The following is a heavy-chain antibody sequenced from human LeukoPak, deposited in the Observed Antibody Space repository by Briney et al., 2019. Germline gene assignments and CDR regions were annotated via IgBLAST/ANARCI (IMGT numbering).Heavy chain of an antibody. D-gene: IGHD3-10*01. CDR2: ISSISSTI. CDR1: GLTFSSYS. CDR3: AREPATHRLLWFGELLFCAFDI. Sequence: PGGSLRLSCAVSGLTFSSYSMNWVRQAPGKGLEWVSYISSISSTIYYADSVKGRFTISRDNSKNTLYLQMNSLRAEDTAVYYCAREPATHRLLWFGELLFCAFDIWGQGTMVTVSS. J-gene: IGHJ3*02. V-gene: IGHV3-48*01.